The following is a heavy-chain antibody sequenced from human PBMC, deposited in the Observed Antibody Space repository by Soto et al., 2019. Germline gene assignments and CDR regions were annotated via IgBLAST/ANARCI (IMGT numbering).Heavy chain of an antibody. D-gene: IGHD5-12*01. CDR3: TRISGYLYNYYGMDV. V-gene: IGHV3-73*02. Sequence: EVQLVESGGGLVQPGGSLKLSCAASGLTFSGSAIHWVRQASGKGLEWVGRIRSKANSYATAYAASVKGRFTISRDDSKNTAYLQMNSQKTEDTAVYYCTRISGYLYNYYGMDVWGQGTTVTVSS. CDR1: GLTFSGSA. J-gene: IGHJ6*02. CDR2: IRSKANSYAT.